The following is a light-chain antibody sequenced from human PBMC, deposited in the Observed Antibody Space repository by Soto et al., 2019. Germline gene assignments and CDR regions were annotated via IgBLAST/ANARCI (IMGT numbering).Light chain of an antibody. Sequence: DIQMTQSPSSLSASVGDRVIITCRSSPPFNIHLVCFQQKPGKAPNTLIYAATNLQSGVPSRFSCSGGETDFRLPISSLQPEDVATYYCQHDKRYPPSFGGGTKWEIK. CDR2: AAT. V-gene: IGKV1-16*01. J-gene: IGKJ4*01. CDR1: PPFNIH. CDR3: QHDKRYPPS.